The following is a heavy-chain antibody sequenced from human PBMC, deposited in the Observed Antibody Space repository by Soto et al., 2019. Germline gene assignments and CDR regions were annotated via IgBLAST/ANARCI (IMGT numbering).Heavy chain of an antibody. J-gene: IGHJ5*02. CDR3: ARAAGWFDP. Sequence: PGGSLRLSCAASGFTFSTYAMHWVRQAPGKGLEWVAVMSYDGTKKNSVDSVKGRFTIPRDNSKNTVYLQMNSLRAEDTAVYYCARAAGWFDPWGQGTLVTVSS. CDR2: MSYDGTKK. CDR1: GFTFSTYA. V-gene: IGHV3-30-3*01.